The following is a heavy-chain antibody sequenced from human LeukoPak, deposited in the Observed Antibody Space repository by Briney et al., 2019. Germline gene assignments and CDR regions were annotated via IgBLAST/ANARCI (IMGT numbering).Heavy chain of an antibody. J-gene: IGHJ4*02. D-gene: IGHD2-2*01. CDR1: GGSISSYY. Sequence: PSETLSLTCTVSGGSISSYYWSWIRQPAGKGLEWIGRIYTSGSTNYNPSRKSRVTMSVDTSKDHFSLKLSSVTAADTAVYYLAREKVVPAAIDYWGQGNLVTVPS. V-gene: IGHV4-4*07. CDR2: IYTSGST. CDR3: AREKVVPAAIDY.